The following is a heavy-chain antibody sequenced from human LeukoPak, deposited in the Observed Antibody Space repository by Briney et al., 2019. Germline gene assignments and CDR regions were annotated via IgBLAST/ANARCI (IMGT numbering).Heavy chain of an antibody. Sequence: PGGSLRLSCAASGFTFSSYGMHWVRQAPGKGLEWVAVMSYDGSNKYYADSVRGRFTISRDNSKNTLYLQMNSLRGEDTAVYYCAKSGKRHSSIWYYFDSWGQGTLVTVSP. CDR3: AKSGKRHSSIWYYFDS. J-gene: IGHJ4*02. D-gene: IGHD6-13*01. V-gene: IGHV3-30*18. CDR2: MSYDGSNK. CDR1: GFTFSSYG.